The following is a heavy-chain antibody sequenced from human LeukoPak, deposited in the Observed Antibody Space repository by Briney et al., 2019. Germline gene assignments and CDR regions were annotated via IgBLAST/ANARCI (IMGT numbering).Heavy chain of an antibody. CDR2: FYSAGTT. V-gene: IGHV4-59*01. J-gene: IGHJ6*03. D-gene: IGHD2-8*01. CDR3: AKEIVLMMSGHPSPYFMDI. CDR1: GGSISEYY. Sequence: SETLSLTCNVSGGSISEYYWSWIRQSPGKGLEWIGHFYSAGTTKYNPSFEGRVTISGDTSKNQVSLSLTSATAADSAVYYCAKEIVLMMSGHPSPYFMDIWGRGTTVAVSS.